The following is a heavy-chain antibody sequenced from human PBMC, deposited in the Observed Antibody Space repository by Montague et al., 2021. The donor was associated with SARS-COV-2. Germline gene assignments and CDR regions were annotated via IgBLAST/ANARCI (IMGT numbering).Heavy chain of an antibody. CDR1: VGSTGSHY. CDR3: ARGWAFDP. Sequence: SETLSLTCTVYVGSTGSHYWNWIRQSPGKRPESIGYVNHYGDTKYNPSLQSRVTISIDTSENQFSLRLNSVTAADTAVYFCARGWAFDPWGQGRLVTVSS. D-gene: IGHD6-19*01. J-gene: IGHJ3*01. V-gene: IGHV4-59*08. CDR2: VNHYGDT.